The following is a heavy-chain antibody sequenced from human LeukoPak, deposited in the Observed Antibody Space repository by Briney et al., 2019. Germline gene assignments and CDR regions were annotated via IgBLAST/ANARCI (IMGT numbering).Heavy chain of an antibody. CDR1: GFTFTSYW. J-gene: IGHJ4*02. D-gene: IGHD1-14*01. V-gene: IGHV3-7*04. Sequence: PWGSLRLSCAASGFTFTSYWMSWVRQAPGKGLEWVAHIKEDGGDKYYVDSVKGRFTISRDNAKNSLSLQMNSLRAEDTAVYYCARGQNRNHDCWGQGTMVTVSS. CDR3: ARGQNRNHDC. CDR2: IKEDGGDK.